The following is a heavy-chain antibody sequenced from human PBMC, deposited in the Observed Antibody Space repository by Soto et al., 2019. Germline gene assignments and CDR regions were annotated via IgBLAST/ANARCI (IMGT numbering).Heavy chain of an antibody. CDR1: GFTFSSYS. Sequence: LXLSCAAPGFTFSSYSMSWVRQAPGKGLECVSAISGSGGSTYYADSVKGRFTISRDNSKNTLYLQMNSLRAEDTAVYYCAKDSSGYSLPLYYYGMDVWGQGTTVTVSS. D-gene: IGHD3-22*01. CDR3: AKDSSGYSLPLYYYGMDV. CDR2: ISGSGGST. V-gene: IGHV3-23*01. J-gene: IGHJ6*02.